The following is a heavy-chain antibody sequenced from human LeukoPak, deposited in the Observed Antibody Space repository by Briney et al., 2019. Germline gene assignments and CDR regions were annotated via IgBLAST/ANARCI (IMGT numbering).Heavy chain of an antibody. J-gene: IGHJ4*02. Sequence: SETLSLTCTVSGGSISSYYWNWIRQPPGKGLEWIGCGSYSGSTNYNPSLKSRVTISVDTSENQFSLKLSSVTAADTAVYYCARAYGSYSFDYWGQGTLVTVSS. CDR2: GSYSGST. V-gene: IGHV4-59*01. CDR1: GGSISSYY. D-gene: IGHD1-26*01. CDR3: ARAYGSYSFDY.